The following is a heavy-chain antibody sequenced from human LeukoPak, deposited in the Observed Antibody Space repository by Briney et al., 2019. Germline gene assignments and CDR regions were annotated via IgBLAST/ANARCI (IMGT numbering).Heavy chain of an antibody. V-gene: IGHV3-53*01. J-gene: IGHJ4*02. D-gene: IGHD3-9*01. CDR3: ARVRYFDWLFKD. CDR2: IYSSGST. Sequence: PGGSLRLSCAASGFTVSSNYMSWVRQAPGKGLEWVSVIYSSGSTYYTDSVKGRFTISRDNSKNTLYLQMNSLRAEDTAVYFCARVRYFDWLFKDWGQGTLVNVSS. CDR1: GFTVSSNY.